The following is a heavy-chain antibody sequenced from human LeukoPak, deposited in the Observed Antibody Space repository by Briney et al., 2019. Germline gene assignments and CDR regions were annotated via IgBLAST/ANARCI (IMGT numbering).Heavy chain of an antibody. V-gene: IGHV5-51*01. Sequence: GESLKISCKGSGYSFANYWIGWVRQMPGKGLEWMGIIYPADSDTRYSPSFQGQVTISADKSISTTHLQWNSLKASDTAMYYCARHIYFTRDFYYGLGVWGQGTTVTVSS. CDR1: GYSFANYW. D-gene: IGHD2/OR15-2a*01. CDR2: IYPADSDT. J-gene: IGHJ6*02. CDR3: ARHIYFTRDFYYGLGV.